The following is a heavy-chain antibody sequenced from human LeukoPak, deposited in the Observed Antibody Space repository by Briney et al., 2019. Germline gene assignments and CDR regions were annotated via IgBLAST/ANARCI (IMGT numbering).Heavy chain of an antibody. CDR2: IYSSGSA. Sequence: SETLSLTFTVSGGSISGYYWSWIWQPPGKGLEWIAYIYSSGSANYNPSLKSRVTISVDTSKNQFSLNLSSVTAADTAVYYCARQRYLSPNWYLDLWGRGTLVTVSS. J-gene: IGHJ2*01. CDR3: ARQRYLSPNWYLDL. D-gene: IGHD1-1*01. V-gene: IGHV4-59*08. CDR1: GGSISGYY.